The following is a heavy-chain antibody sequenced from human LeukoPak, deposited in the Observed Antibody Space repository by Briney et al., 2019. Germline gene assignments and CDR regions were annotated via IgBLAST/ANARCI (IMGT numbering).Heavy chain of an antibody. D-gene: IGHD6-6*01. CDR1: GFTFSSYA. CDR2: ISGSGGST. J-gene: IGHJ5*02. CDR3: AKEEESMSSNWFDP. V-gene: IGHV3-23*01. Sequence: GGSLRLSCAASGFTFSSYAMHWVRQAPGKGLEWVSAISGSGGSTYYADSVKGRFTISRDNSKNTLYQQMNSLRAEDTAVYYCAKEEESMSSNWFDPWGQGTLVTVSS.